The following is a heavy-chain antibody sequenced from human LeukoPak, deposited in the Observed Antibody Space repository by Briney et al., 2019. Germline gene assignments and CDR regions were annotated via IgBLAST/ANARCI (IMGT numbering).Heavy chain of an antibody. D-gene: IGHD6-13*01. V-gene: IGHV4-34*01. CDR1: GGSFSGYY. J-gene: IGHJ4*02. CDR2: INHSGST. CDR3: ARWGSWYFDY. Sequence: SETLSLTCAVYGGSFSGYYWSWIRQPPGKGLEWIGEINHSGSTNYNPSLKSRVTISVDTSKNQFSLKLSSVTAADTAVYYCARWGSWYFDYWGQGTLVTVSS.